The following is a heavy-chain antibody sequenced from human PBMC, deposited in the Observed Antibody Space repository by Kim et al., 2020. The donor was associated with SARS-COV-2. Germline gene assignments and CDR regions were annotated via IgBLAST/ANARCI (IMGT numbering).Heavy chain of an antibody. J-gene: IGHJ3*02. D-gene: IGHD2-15*01. CDR1: GYSFTSYW. Sequence: GESLKISCKGSGYSFTSYWISWVRQMPGKGLEWMGRIDPSDSYTNYSPSFQGHVTISADKSISTAYLQWSSLQASDSAMYYCARHPSGSCSGGSCPADAFDIWGQGTMVTVSS. CDR3: ARHPSGSCSGGSCPADAFDI. V-gene: IGHV5-10-1*01. CDR2: IDPSDSYT.